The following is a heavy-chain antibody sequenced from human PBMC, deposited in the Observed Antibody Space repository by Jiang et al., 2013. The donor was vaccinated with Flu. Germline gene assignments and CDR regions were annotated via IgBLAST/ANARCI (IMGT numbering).Heavy chain of an antibody. D-gene: IGHD1-26*01. V-gene: IGHV1-3*01. Sequence: SGAEVKKPGASVKVSCKASGYTFTSYAMHWVRQAPGQRLEWMGWINAGNGNTKYSQKFQGRVTITRDTSASTAYMELSSLRSEDTAVYYCARDMGLGVGASQYFQHWGQGTLVTVSS. CDR1: GYTFTSYA. CDR3: ARDMGLGVGASQYFQH. CDR2: INAGNGNT. J-gene: IGHJ1*01.